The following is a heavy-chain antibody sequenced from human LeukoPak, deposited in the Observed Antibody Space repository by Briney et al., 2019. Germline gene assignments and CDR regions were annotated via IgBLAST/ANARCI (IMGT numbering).Heavy chain of an antibody. V-gene: IGHV3-11*01. CDR1: GFTFSGYY. J-gene: IGHJ3*02. Sequence: PWGSLRLSCAASGFTFSGYYMSWIRQAPGKGLEWVSYISSSGSTIYYADSVKGRFTISRDNAKNSLYLQMNSLRAEDTAVYYCARAITMVRGVIIDNDAFDIWGQGTMVTVSS. D-gene: IGHD3-10*01. CDR3: ARAITMVRGVIIDNDAFDI. CDR2: ISSSGSTI.